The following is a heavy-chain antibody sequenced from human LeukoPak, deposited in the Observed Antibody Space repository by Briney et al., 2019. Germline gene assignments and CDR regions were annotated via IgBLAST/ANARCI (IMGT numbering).Heavy chain of an antibody. J-gene: IGHJ4*02. CDR2: ISAYNANT. Sequence: ASVKVSCKASGYTITSYGISWVRQAPGQGLEWMGWISAYNANTNYAQKLQGRVTMTTDTSTSTAYIELRSLRSDDTAVYHCARGPGSNDILTGYYTFDYWGQGTLVTVSS. V-gene: IGHV1-18*01. D-gene: IGHD3-9*01. CDR3: ARGPGSNDILTGYYTFDY. CDR1: GYTITSYG.